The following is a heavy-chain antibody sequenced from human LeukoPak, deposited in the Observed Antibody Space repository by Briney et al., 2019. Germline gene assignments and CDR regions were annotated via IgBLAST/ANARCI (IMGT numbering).Heavy chain of an antibody. CDR2: IYYTGST. V-gene: IGHV4-59*08. CDR1: GGSISSLY. J-gene: IGHJ4*02. D-gene: IGHD6-6*01. Sequence: PSGTLSLSCSVSGGSISSLYWSWIRQPPGKGLEWIGYIYYTGSTNYNPSLKSRVTMFVDMSKNQFSLRLSSVTAADTAVYYCARHRAYSSSSCFDYWGKGTLVTVSS. CDR3: ARHRAYSSSSCFDY.